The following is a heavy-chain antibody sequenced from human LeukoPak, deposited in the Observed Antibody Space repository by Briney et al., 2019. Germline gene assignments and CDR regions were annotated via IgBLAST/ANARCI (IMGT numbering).Heavy chain of an antibody. J-gene: IGHJ6*03. CDR3: ARVYPAAGASTPDYYYMDV. V-gene: IGHV1-18*04. Sequence: GASVKVSCKASGYTFTSYYMHWVRQAPGQGLEWMGWISAYNGNTNYAQKLQGRVTMTTDTSTSTAYMELRSLRSDDTAVYYCARVYPAAGASTPDYYYMDVWGKGTTVTVSS. CDR2: ISAYNGNT. D-gene: IGHD6-13*01. CDR1: GYTFTSYY.